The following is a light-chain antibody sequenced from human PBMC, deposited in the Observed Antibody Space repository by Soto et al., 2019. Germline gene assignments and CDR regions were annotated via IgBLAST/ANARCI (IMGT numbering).Light chain of an antibody. Sequence: QSVLTQPASVSGSPGQSITISCTGTSTDIGTYSRVSWYLQYPGKAPKLMIYDVTKRPSGVSNRFSGSKSGNTASLTISGLQAEDEADYYCSSYTSSSTVVFGGGTKLTVL. CDR3: SSYTSSSTVV. V-gene: IGLV2-14*02. CDR2: DVT. J-gene: IGLJ2*01. CDR1: STDIGTYSR.